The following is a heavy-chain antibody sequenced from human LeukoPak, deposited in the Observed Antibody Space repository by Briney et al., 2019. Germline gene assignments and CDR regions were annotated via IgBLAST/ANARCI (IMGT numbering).Heavy chain of an antibody. CDR2: THYSGTT. Sequence: SETLSLTCAVSDGSISTFYWSWIRQPPGKGLEWIGYTHYSGTTYYNPSPKSRVTMSVNTSKHQFSLEMTSVTAADTAVYYCARVNLGQLLYWYFDLWGRGTLVTVSS. D-gene: IGHD4-23*01. J-gene: IGHJ2*01. CDR3: ARVNLGQLLYWYFDL. V-gene: IGHV4-59*01. CDR1: DGSISTFY.